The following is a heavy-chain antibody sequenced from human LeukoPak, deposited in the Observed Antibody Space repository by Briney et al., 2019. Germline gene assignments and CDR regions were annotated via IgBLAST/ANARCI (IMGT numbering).Heavy chain of an antibody. D-gene: IGHD3-22*01. V-gene: IGHV4-4*07. CDR1: GGSISSYY. Sequence: SETLSLTCTVSGGSISSYYWSWIRQPAGKGLEWIGRIYTSGSTNYNPSLKSRVTMSVDTSKNQFSPKLSSVTAADTAVYYCARVYSSGYYPWYFDLWGRGTLVTVSS. J-gene: IGHJ2*01. CDR2: IYTSGST. CDR3: ARVYSSGYYPWYFDL.